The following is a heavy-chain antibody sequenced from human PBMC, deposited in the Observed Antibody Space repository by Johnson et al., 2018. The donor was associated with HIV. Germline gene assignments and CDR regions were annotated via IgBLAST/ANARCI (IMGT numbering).Heavy chain of an antibody. Sequence: QVQLVESGGGVVQPGRSLRLSCAASGFTFSNYGMHWVRQAPGKGLEWVAFIRYDGSNKYYADSEKGRFTISRDNSKNTLYLQMISLRAEDKAVYFCAKDERQLGGWYHAFDIWGQGTKVTVSS. D-gene: IGHD3-16*01. J-gene: IGHJ3*02. CDR1: GFTFSNYG. CDR2: IRYDGSNK. CDR3: AKDERQLGGWYHAFDI. V-gene: IGHV3-30*02.